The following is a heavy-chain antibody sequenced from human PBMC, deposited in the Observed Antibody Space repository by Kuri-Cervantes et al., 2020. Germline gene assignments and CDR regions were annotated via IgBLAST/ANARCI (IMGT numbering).Heavy chain of an antibody. CDR2: ISSNGGST. CDR3: AREGRTYYDILTGVDAFDI. J-gene: IGHJ3*02. V-gene: IGHV3-64*01. CDR1: GFTFSSYT. Sequence: GESLKISCAASGFTFSSYTMHWVRQAPGKGLEYVSAISSNGGSTYYANSVKGRFTISRDNSKNTLYLQMNSLRAEDTAVYYCAREGRTYYDILTGVDAFDIWGQGTMVTVSS. D-gene: IGHD3-9*01.